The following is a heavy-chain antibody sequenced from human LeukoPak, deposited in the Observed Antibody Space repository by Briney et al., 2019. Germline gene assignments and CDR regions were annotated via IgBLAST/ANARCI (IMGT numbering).Heavy chain of an antibody. CDR3: ARERSAQPYYYGMDV. Sequence: GRSLRLSCAASGFSFSTYSMNWVRQAPGKGLEWVSYISITTIYYADSVKGRFTISRDNAKNSLYLQMNSLRDEDTAVYYCARERSAQPYYYGMDVWGQGTTVTVSS. CDR1: GFSFSTYS. D-gene: IGHD3-3*01. V-gene: IGHV3-48*02. J-gene: IGHJ6*02. CDR2: ISITTI.